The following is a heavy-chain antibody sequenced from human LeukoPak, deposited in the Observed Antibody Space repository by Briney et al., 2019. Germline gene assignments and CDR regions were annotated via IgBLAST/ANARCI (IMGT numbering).Heavy chain of an antibody. CDR3: ARDLRGYSGYVYGGY. J-gene: IGHJ4*02. CDR1: GFTFSDYY. Sequence: PGGSLRLSCAASGFTFSDYYMGWIRQAPGKGLEWVSYISSSGSTIYYADSVKGRFTISRDNAKNSLYLQMNSLRAEDTAVYYCARDLRGYSGYVYGGYWGQGTLVTVSS. CDR2: ISSSGSTI. D-gene: IGHD5-12*01. V-gene: IGHV3-11*01.